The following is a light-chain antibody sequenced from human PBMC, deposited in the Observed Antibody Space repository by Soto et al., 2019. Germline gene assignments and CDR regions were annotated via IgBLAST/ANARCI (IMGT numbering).Light chain of an antibody. CDR1: QSISSW. CDR2: KAS. J-gene: IGKJ1*01. Sequence: DIQLTQSPVSLSASVGERVTITCRASQSISSWLAWYQQKSGKAPNLLIYKASNLQTGVPSRFSGSGSGTEFTLTISGLQTEDFANYYCQHYHSYPWTFGQGTKVEI. V-gene: IGKV1-5*03. CDR3: QHYHSYPWT.